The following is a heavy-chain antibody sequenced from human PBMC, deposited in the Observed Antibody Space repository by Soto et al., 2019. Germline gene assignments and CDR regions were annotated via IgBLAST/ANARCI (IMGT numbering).Heavy chain of an antibody. CDR2: IFPRDFDV. V-gene: IGHV5-51*01. D-gene: IGHD4-4*01. CDR3: ARLVSLLQPIDS. CDR1: GYTFTNYW. J-gene: IGHJ5*01. Sequence: GESLKISCQTPGYTFTNYWIGWVRQMPGGGLEWLGLIFPRDFDVRYSPSLEGQVTISADRPTATPFLQWRSLEASDRALYFCARLVSLLQPIDSWGQGTPVTVPQ.